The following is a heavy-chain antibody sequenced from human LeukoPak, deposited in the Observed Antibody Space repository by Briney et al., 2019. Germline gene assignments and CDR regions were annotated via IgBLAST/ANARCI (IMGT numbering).Heavy chain of an antibody. D-gene: IGHD2-2*01. CDR3: ARGEQLYCSSTSCPFDY. CDR1: GGTFSSYA. V-gene: IGHV1-69*13. Sequence: SVKVSCKASGGTFSSYAISWVRQAPGQGLEWMGGIIPIFGTANYAQKFQGRVTITADESTSTAYMELSSLRSEDTAVYYCARGEQLYCSSTSCPFDYWGQGTLVTVSS. CDR2: IIPIFGTA. J-gene: IGHJ4*02.